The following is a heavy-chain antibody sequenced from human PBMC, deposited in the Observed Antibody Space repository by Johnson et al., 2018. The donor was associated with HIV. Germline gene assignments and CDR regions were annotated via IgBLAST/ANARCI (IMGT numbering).Heavy chain of an antibody. CDR1: GFTFSSYA. Sequence: QMQLVESGGGVVQPGRSLRLSCAASGFTFSSYAMHWVRQAPGKGLEWVAVISYDGSNKYYADSVKGRFTISRDNSMHTMYLQMNSLRAEDTAVYYCAGQVRAFDIWGQGTMVTVSS. J-gene: IGHJ3*02. V-gene: IGHV3-30*04. D-gene: IGHD6-19*01. CDR2: ISYDGSNK. CDR3: AGQVRAFDI.